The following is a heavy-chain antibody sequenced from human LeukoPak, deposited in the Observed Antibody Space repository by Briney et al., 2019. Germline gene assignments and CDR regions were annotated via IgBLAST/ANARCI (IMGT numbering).Heavy chain of an antibody. CDR1: GFTFSDYY. CDR2: ISSSGSTI. CDR3: ARDGSDYGSGSYYTDPFDY. Sequence: PGGSLRLSCAASGFTFSDYYMSWIRQAPGKGLEWISYISSSGSTIYYADSVKGRFTIFRDNAKNSLYLQMNSLRAEDTAVYYCARDGSDYGSGSYYTDPFDYWGQGTLVTVSS. J-gene: IGHJ4*02. D-gene: IGHD3-10*01. V-gene: IGHV3-11*04.